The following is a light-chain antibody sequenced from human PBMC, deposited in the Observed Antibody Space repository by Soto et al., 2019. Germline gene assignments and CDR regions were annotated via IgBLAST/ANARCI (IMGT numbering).Light chain of an antibody. V-gene: IGLV2-14*01. J-gene: IGLJ2*01. CDR2: DVS. CDR1: SSDVGGYNY. CDR3: RSYTSSSTLVV. Sequence: QSALTQPASVSGSPGQSITISCTGTSSDVGGYNYVSWYQQHPGKAPKLMIYDVSNRPSGVSNRFSGSKSGNTASLTISGLQAEYEADYYCRSYTSSSTLVVFGGGTKLTVL.